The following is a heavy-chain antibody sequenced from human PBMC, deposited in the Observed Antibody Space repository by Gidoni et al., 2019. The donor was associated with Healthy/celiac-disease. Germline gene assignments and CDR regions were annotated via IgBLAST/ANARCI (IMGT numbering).Heavy chain of an antibody. D-gene: IGHD3-3*01. Sequence: GSFSGYYWSWIRQPPGKGLEWIGEINHSGSTNYNPSLKSRVTISVDTSKNQFSLKLSSVTAADTAVYYCARQLRFSVRPLSYYYYGMDVWGQGTTVTVSS. CDR2: INHSGST. CDR3: ARQLRFSVRPLSYYYYGMDV. J-gene: IGHJ6*02. V-gene: IGHV4-34*01. CDR1: GSFSGYY.